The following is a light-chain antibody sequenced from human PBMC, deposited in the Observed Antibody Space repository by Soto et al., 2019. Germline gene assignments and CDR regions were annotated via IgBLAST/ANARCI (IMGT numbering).Light chain of an antibody. CDR2: EVT. CDR1: SSDVGAYNY. J-gene: IGLJ2*01. CDR3: CSYTSTTTRVI. V-gene: IGLV2-14*01. Sequence: QSALTQPASVSGSPGQSITISCTGTSSDVGAYNYVSWYQQYPGKAPKLMIYEVTNRPSGVSNRFSGSKSGNTASLSISGLQAEKEADYYCCSYTSTTTRVIFGGGTQLTVL.